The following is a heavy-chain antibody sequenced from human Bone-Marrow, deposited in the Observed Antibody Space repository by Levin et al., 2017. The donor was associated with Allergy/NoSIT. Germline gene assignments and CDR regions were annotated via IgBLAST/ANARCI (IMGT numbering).Heavy chain of an antibody. CDR2: IYYSGST. D-gene: IGHD3-10*01. CDR1: GDSISNYY. Sequence: SETLSLTCTVPGDSISNYYWSWVRQPPGKRLEWIGHIYYSGSTNYNPSLKSRLTISVDTSKNQFSMKLSSVTAADTAVYYCARWRGAQTYYQDYYHMDVWGKGTPVAVSS. V-gene: IGHV4-59*01. J-gene: IGHJ6*03. CDR3: ARWRGAQTYYQDYYHMDV.